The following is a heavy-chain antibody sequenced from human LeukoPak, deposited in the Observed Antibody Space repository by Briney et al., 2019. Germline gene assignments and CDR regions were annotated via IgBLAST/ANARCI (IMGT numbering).Heavy chain of an antibody. V-gene: IGHV3-74*01. CDR1: GFTFSSYW. J-gene: IGHJ6*02. Sequence: GGSLRLSCAASGFTFSSYWMHWVRQAPGKGLVWVSRINSDGSSTSYADSVKGRFTISRDNAKNTLYLQMNSLRAEDTAVYYCARAYSSWYDAYSYYYYGMDVWGQGTTVTVSS. D-gene: IGHD6-13*01. CDR2: INSDGSST. CDR3: ARAYSSWYDAYSYYYYGMDV.